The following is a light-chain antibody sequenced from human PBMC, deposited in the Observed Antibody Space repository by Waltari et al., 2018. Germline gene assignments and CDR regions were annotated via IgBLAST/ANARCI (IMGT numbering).Light chain of an antibody. V-gene: IGKV3-11*01. Sequence: EIVLTQSPATLSLSPVERATLSCRASQSVSSYLAWYQQKPGQAPRLLIYDASTLATGIPARFSGSGSGTDFTLTISSLEPEDFAVYYCQQRSNWPRLTFGGGTKVEIK. CDR2: DAS. CDR1: QSVSSY. CDR3: QQRSNWPRLT. J-gene: IGKJ4*01.